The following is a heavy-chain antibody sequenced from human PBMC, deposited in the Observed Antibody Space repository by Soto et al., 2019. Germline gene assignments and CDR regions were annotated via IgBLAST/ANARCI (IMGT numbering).Heavy chain of an antibody. CDR3: VRLPVTNDY. V-gene: IGHV4-38-2*01. CDR2: IYHSGST. CDR1: GYSISSGYY. Sequence: SETLSLTCAVSGYSISSGYYWGWIRQPPGKGLEWIGSIYHSGSTYYNPSLKSRVTISVDTSKNQSSLKLSSVTAADTAVYYCVRLPVTNDYWGQGNLVT. D-gene: IGHD4-17*01. J-gene: IGHJ4*02.